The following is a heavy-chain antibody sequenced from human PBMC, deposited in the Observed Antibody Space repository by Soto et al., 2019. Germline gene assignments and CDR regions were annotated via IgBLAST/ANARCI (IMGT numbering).Heavy chain of an antibody. CDR3: ARDRSTVTPYYYYGMDV. Sequence: SVKVSCKASGGTFSSYAISWVRQAPGQGLEWMGGIIPIFGTANYAQKFQGRVTITADESTSTAYMELSSLRSDDTAVYYCARDRSTVTPYYYYGMDVWGQGTTVTVSS. CDR1: GGTFSSYA. J-gene: IGHJ6*02. V-gene: IGHV1-69*13. D-gene: IGHD4-17*01. CDR2: IIPIFGTA.